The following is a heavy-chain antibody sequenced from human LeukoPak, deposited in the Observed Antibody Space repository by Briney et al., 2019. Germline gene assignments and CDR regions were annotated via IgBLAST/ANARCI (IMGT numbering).Heavy chain of an antibody. CDR3: ATGTYSSSFRGDY. CDR2: MNPNSGHT. J-gene: IGHJ4*02. V-gene: IGHV1-8*01. CDR1: GYTFTSYD. D-gene: IGHD6-6*01. Sequence: GASVKVSCKASGYTFTSYDINWVRQATGQGLEWMGWMNPNSGHTDYAQKFQGTVTMTRNTSISTAYMELSSLRSEDTAVYYCATGTYSSSFRGDYWGQGALVTVSS.